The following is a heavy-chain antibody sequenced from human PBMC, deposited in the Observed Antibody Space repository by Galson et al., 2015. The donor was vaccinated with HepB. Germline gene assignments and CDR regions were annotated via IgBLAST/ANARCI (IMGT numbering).Heavy chain of an antibody. V-gene: IGHV3-33*08. CDR2: IWYDGSNK. CDR3: ATIRIAAAGTLGGPFDP. D-gene: IGHD6-13*01. CDR1: GFTFSSYG. J-gene: IGHJ5*02. Sequence: SLRLSCAASGFTFSSYGMHWVRQAPGKGLEWVAVIWYDGSNKYYADSVKGRFTISRDNSKNTLYLQMNSLRAEDTAVYYCATIRIAAAGTLGGPFDPWGQGTLVTVSS.